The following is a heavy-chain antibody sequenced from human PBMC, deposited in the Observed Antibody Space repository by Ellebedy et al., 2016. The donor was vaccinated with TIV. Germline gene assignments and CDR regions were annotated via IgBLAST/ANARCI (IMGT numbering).Heavy chain of an antibody. V-gene: IGHV3-7*01. Sequence: GESLKISCVASGFTLSSYRMSWVRQAPGKGLEWLANINPDGSEKYYVDSVKGRFTISRDNAKNSLYVQMTSLRVEDTALYYCAIELGDSWGQGTLVTVSS. D-gene: IGHD7-27*01. CDR2: INPDGSEK. CDR3: AIELGDS. CDR1: GFTLSSYR. J-gene: IGHJ4*02.